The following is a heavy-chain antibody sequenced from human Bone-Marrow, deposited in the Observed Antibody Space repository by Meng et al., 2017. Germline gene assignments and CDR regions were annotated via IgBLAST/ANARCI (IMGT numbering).Heavy chain of an antibody. CDR1: GFTVSSNY. D-gene: IGHD6-13*01. V-gene: IGHV3-66*02. Sequence: GESLKISCAASGFTVSSNYMSWVRQAPGKGLEWVSVIYSGGSTYYADSVKGRFTISRDNSKNTLYLQMNSLRAEDTAVYYCAREPAAAGVDYWGQGTLVTVSS. J-gene: IGHJ4*02. CDR2: IYSGGST. CDR3: AREPAAAGVDY.